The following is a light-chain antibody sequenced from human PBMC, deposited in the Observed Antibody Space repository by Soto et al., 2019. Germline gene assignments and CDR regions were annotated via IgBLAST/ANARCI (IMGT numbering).Light chain of an antibody. CDR3: SSYTSSSTRV. J-gene: IGLJ1*01. CDR2: GNS. V-gene: IGLV1-40*01. Sequence: QSVLTQPPSVSGAPGQRVTISCTGSSSNIGADCDVHWYQQLPGTAPKLLIYGNSNRPSGVPDRFSGSKSGTSASLAITGLQAEDEADYYCSSYTSSSTRVFGTGTKVTVL. CDR1: SSNIGADCD.